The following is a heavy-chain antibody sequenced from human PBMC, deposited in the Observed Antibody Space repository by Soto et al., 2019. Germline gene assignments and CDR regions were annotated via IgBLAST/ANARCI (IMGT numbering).Heavy chain of an antibody. CDR3: ARDGTTGLFDF. V-gene: IGHV4-59*01. CDR1: PGSMRTYY. CDR2: ISHTGRT. J-gene: IGHJ4*02. Sequence: SENLSLTCSVSPGSMRTYYWTWIRQSPGKGLEWIGQISHTGRTKYNPSLESRVTISVDTSRKQFSLKLSSVTAADTALYYCARDGTTGLFDFWGQGTLVTVSS. D-gene: IGHD4-17*01.